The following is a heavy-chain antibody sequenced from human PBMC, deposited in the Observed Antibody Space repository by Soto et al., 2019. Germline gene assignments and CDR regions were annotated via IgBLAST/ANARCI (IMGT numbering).Heavy chain of an antibody. V-gene: IGHV1-58*01. CDR3: AAAVEQDYYYYGMDV. CDR1: GFTFTSSA. CDR2: IVVGSGNT. J-gene: IGHJ6*02. Sequence: SVKVSCKASGFTFTSSAVQWVRQARGQRLEWIGWIVVGSGNTNYAQKFQERVTITRDMSTSTAYMELSSLRSEDTAVYYCAAAVEQDYYYYGMDVWGQGTTVTVS. D-gene: IGHD1-26*01.